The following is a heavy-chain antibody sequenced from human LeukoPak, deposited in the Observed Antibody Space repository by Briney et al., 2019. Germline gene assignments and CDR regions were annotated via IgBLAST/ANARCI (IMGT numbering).Heavy chain of an antibody. CDR1: GYTFINSA. Sequence: ASVKVSCKASGYTFINSAIGWVRQAPAQGLEWMGWISPYNGYTKYAESLQGRVTMTTDTSTSTAYMELRSLRSDDTAMYYCARVGASYDGLIDYWGQGTRVTVSS. J-gene: IGHJ4*02. CDR2: ISPYNGYT. D-gene: IGHD1-26*01. CDR3: ARVGASYDGLIDY. V-gene: IGHV1-18*01.